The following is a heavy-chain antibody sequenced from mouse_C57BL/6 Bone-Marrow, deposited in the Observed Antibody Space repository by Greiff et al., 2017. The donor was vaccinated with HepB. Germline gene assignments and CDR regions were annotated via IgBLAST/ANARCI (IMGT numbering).Heavy chain of an antibody. D-gene: IGHD2-1*01. Sequence: EVKLVESGGGLVQPGGSLKLSCAASGFTFSDYYMYWVRQTPEKRLEWVAYISNGGGSTYYPDTVKGRFTISRDNAKNTLYLQMSRLKSEDTAMYYCARRGKGAMDYWGQGTSVTVSS. J-gene: IGHJ4*01. V-gene: IGHV5-12*01. CDR2: ISNGGGST. CDR3: ARRGKGAMDY. CDR1: GFTFSDYY.